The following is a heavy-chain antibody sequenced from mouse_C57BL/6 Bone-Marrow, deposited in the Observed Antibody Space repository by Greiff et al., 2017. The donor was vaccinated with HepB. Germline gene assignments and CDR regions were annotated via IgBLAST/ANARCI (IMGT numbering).Heavy chain of an antibody. CDR2: IDPETGGT. CDR1: GYTFTDYE. J-gene: IGHJ2*01. Sequence: VHLVESGAELVRPGASVTLSCKASGYTFTDYEMHWVKLTPVHGLEWIGAIDPETGGTAYNQKFKGKAILTADKSSSTAYMELRSLTSEDSAVYYCTRGGLLRLTGSYYFDYWGQGTTLTVSS. D-gene: IGHD1-2*01. CDR3: TRGGLLRLTGSYYFDY. V-gene: IGHV1-15*01.